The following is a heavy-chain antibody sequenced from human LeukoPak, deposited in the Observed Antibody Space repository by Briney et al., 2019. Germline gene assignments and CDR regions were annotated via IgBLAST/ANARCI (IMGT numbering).Heavy chain of an antibody. CDR3: ARDRPSGDAFDI. D-gene: IGHD6-6*01. J-gene: IGHJ3*02. V-gene: IGHV1-18*01. Sequence: ASVKVSCKASGGTFSSYAISWVRQALGQGLEWMGWISAYNGNTNYAQKLQGRVTMTTDTSTSTAYMELRSLRSDDTAVYYCARDRPSGDAFDIWGQGTMVTVSS. CDR1: GGTFSSYA. CDR2: ISAYNGNT.